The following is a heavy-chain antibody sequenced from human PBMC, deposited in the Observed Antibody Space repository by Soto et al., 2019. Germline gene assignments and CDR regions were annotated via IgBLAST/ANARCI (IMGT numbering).Heavy chain of an antibody. J-gene: IGHJ6*02. CDR2: INPNSGGT. CDR3: ARYRCLAPQYYYYGMDV. V-gene: IGHV1-2*02. CDR1: GYTFTGYY. Sequence: ASVKVSCKASGYTFTGYYMHWVRQAPGQGLEGMGWINPNSGGTNYAQKFQGRVTMTRDTSISTAYMELSRMRSDDTAVYYCARYRCLAPQYYYYGMDVWGQGTTVTVSS. D-gene: IGHD3-16*02.